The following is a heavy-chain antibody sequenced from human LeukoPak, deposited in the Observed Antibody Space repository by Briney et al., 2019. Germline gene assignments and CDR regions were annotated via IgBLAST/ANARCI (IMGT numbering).Heavy chain of an antibody. CDR3: ARIAVAGTGGYYFDY. CDR1: GFTFSSYA. Sequence: GGSLRLSCAASGFTFSSYAMHWVRQAPGKGLEWVAVISHDGSNKYYADSVKGRFTISRDNSKNTLYLQMNSLRAEDTAVYYCARIAVAGTGGYYFDYWGQGTLVTVSS. D-gene: IGHD6-19*01. V-gene: IGHV3-30-3*01. J-gene: IGHJ4*02. CDR2: ISHDGSNK.